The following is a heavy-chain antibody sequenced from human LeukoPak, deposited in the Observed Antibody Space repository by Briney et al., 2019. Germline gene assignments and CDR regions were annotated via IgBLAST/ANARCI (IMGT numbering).Heavy chain of an antibody. CDR1: GGSISSGSYY. D-gene: IGHD3-22*01. J-gene: IGHJ3*02. Sequence: SETLSLTCTVSGGSISSGSYYWSWIRQPAGKGLEWIGRIYSSGSTNYNPSLKSRVTISLDTSKNQFSLKLSSVTAADTAVFYCASLTTADAFDIWGQGTMVTVSS. CDR3: ASLTTADAFDI. V-gene: IGHV4-61*02. CDR2: IYSSGST.